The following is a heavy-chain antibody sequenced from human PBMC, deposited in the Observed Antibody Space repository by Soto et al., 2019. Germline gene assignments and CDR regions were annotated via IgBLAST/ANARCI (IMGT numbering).Heavy chain of an antibody. CDR2: IKQDGSEK. D-gene: IGHD2-2*01. Sequence: EVQLVESGGGLVQPGGSLRLSCAASGFTFSSYWMSWVRQAPGKGLEWVANIKQDGSEKYYVDSVKGRFTISRDNAKNALYLQMNSLRAEDTAVYYCASSKGYQQLSLGFDYWGQGTLVTVSS. J-gene: IGHJ4*02. V-gene: IGHV3-7*01. CDR1: GFTFSSYW. CDR3: ASSKGYQQLSLGFDY.